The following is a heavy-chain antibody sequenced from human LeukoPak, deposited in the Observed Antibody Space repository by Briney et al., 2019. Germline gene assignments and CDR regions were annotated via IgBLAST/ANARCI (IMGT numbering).Heavy chain of an antibody. Sequence: ASVKVSCKASGYTFTSYAMNWVRQAPGQGLEWMGWINTNTGNPTYAQGFTGRFVFSLDTSVSTAYLQISSLKAEDTAVYYCAREGNYYGSGSYYFLDYWGQGTLVTVSS. J-gene: IGHJ4*02. V-gene: IGHV7-4-1*02. CDR3: AREGNYYGSGSYYFLDY. D-gene: IGHD3-10*01. CDR2: INTNTGNP. CDR1: GYTFTSYA.